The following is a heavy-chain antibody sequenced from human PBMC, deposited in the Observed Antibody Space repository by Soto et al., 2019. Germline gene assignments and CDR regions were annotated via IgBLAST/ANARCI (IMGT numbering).Heavy chain of an antibody. V-gene: IGHV3-9*01. D-gene: IGHD1-1*01. J-gene: IGHJ6*01. CDR2: ISWNSGSI. CDR3: AKAITAWNYYYQGMDV. CDR1: GFTCDDYA. Sequence: GGSLRLSCAASGFTCDDYARHWVRQAPGKGLEWVSGISWNSGSIGYADSVKGRFTISRDNAKNSLYLQMNSLRAEDTALYYCAKAITAWNYYYQGMDVWGQRTTATVSS.